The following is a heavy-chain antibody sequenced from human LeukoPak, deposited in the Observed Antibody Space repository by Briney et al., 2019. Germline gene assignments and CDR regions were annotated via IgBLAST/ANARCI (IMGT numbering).Heavy chain of an antibody. D-gene: IGHD2-21*01. J-gene: IGHJ4*02. CDR1: GFMFNKYG. Sequence: GGSLRLSCVASGFMFNKYGMSWVRQAPGKGLEWVSVISGGGGRTYYGDSVKGRFTISKDNSKNTVYLQMNSLRAEDTAVYYCAKDVRDIVVLIDTYMYWGQGTLVTVSS. CDR2: ISGGGGRT. CDR3: AKDVRDIVVLIDTYMY. V-gene: IGHV3-23*01.